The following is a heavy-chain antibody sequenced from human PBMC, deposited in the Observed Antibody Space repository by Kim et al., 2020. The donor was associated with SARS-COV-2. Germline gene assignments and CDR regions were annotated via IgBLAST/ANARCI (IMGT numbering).Heavy chain of an antibody. D-gene: IGHD1-26*01. CDR2: ISGSGGST. CDR1: GFTFSSYA. V-gene: IGHV3-23*01. CDR3: AKSPHLVVATHYYYYYMDV. J-gene: IGHJ6*03. Sequence: GGSLRLSCAASGFTFSSYAMSWVRQAPGKGLEWVSAISGSGGSTYYADSVKGRFTISRDNSKNTLYLQMNSLRAEDTAVYYFAKSPHLVVATHYYYYYMDVGGKGNTVTVSS.